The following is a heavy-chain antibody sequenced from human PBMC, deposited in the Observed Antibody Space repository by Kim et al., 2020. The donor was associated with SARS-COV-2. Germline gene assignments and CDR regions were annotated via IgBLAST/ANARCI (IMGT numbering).Heavy chain of an antibody. Sequence: SETLSLTCTVSGGSISSYYWSWIRQPPGKGLEWIGYIYYSGSTNYNPSLKSRVTISVDTSKNQFSLKLSSVTAADTAVYYCGRWGLYCSGGSCRDYWGQGTLVTVSS. V-gene: IGHV4-59*01. J-gene: IGHJ4*02. CDR3: GRWGLYCSGGSCRDY. CDR2: IYYSGST. CDR1: GGSISSYY. D-gene: IGHD2-15*01.